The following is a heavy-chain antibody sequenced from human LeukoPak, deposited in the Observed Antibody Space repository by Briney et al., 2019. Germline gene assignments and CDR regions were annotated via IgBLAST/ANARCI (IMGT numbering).Heavy chain of an antibody. CDR1: GYSFNNYY. CDR3: ARDKDWAYYFDY. CDR2: INPSGGST. Sequence: GASVKVSCKTSGYSFNNYYTHWVRQAPGQGPEWMGIINPSGGSTYYAQRIQGRVTMTRDTSISTAYMELSRLRSDDTAVYYCARDKDWAYYFDYWGQGTLVTVSS. D-gene: IGHD3/OR15-3a*01. J-gene: IGHJ4*02. V-gene: IGHV1-46*02.